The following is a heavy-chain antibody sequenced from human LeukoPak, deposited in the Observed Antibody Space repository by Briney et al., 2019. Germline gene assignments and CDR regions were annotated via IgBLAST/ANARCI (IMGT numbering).Heavy chain of an antibody. V-gene: IGHV3-48*03. CDR2: ISSSGSTI. D-gene: IGHD5-12*01. CDR1: GFTFSSYE. Sequence: GGSLRLSCAASGFTFSSYEMNWVRQAPGKGLEWVSYISSSGSTIYYADSVKGRFTISRDNAKNSLYLQMNSLRAEDTAVYYCARATGGYDIDYWGLGTLVTVSS. CDR3: ARATGGYDIDY. J-gene: IGHJ4*02.